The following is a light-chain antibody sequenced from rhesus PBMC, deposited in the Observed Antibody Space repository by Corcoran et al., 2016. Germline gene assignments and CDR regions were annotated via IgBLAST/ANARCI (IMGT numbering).Light chain of an antibody. CDR2: YTY. CDR3: QQYETFPPT. CDR1: HATNNF. J-gene: IGKJ4*01. V-gene: IGKV1-66*01. Sequence: IQMTQSPSSLSASVGDRVTITCRASHATNNFVSWYQQKQGKASQPVSVYTYSLESGVPSRFSGSGYGTHYNLTVSSLQPEDVATYYCQQYETFPPTFGGGTKVEL.